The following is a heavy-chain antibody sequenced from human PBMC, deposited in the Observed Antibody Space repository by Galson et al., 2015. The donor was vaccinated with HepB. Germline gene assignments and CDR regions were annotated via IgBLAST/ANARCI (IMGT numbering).Heavy chain of an antibody. J-gene: IGHJ3*02. D-gene: IGHD1-26*01. CDR1: GFTFSSYW. V-gene: IGHV3-7*03. Sequence: SLRLSCAASGFTFSSYWMSWVRQAPGKGLEWVANIKQDGSEKYYVDSVKGRFTISRDNAKNSLYLQMNSLRAEDTAVYYCARDAGSYYDHDAFDIWGQGTMVTVSS. CDR2: IKQDGSEK. CDR3: ARDAGSYYDHDAFDI.